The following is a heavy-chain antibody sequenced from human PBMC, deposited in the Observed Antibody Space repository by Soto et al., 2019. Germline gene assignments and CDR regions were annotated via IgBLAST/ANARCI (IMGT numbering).Heavy chain of an antibody. CDR3: ARLYCTSSTCDSWFDP. CDR2: IDPRDSYT. D-gene: IGHD2-2*01. J-gene: IGHJ5*02. Sequence: GESLKISCTGFGYTFTTFWISWVRQMPGRGLEWMGRIDPRDSYTTYSPSFQGHVTISVDKSIRTAYLQWGSLKASDTAMYYCARLYCTSSTCDSWFDPWGQGTLVTVSS. V-gene: IGHV5-10-1*01. CDR1: GYTFTTFW.